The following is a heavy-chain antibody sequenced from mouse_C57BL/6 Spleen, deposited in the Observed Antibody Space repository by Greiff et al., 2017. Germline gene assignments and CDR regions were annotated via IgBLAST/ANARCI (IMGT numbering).Heavy chain of an antibody. V-gene: IGHV1-54*01. Sequence: QVQLKESGAELVRPGTSVKVSCKASGYAFTNYLIEWVKQRPGQGLEWIGVINPGSGGTNYNEKFKGKAPLTVDKSSSNAYMQLSRLTSEDSAVYVCARYGSLFYAMDYWGQGTSVTVSS. D-gene: IGHD1-1*01. J-gene: IGHJ4*01. CDR1: GYAFTNYL. CDR3: ARYGSLFYAMDY. CDR2: INPGSGGT.